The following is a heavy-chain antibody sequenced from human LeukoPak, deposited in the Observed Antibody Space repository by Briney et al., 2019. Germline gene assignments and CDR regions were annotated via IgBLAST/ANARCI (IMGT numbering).Heavy chain of an antibody. V-gene: IGHV4-59*01. CDR2: AYYTGST. J-gene: IGHJ4*02. CDR3: ASNTGTVFDY. CDR1: GDFITAYY. Sequence: SSETLSLTCTVSGDFITAYYWSWIRQPPGKGLEWIGYAYYTGSTEYNPSLRSRVTISLEMSKQQFSLTLTSVTAADTAVYYCASNTGTVFDYWGRGALVTVSS. D-gene: IGHD7-27*01.